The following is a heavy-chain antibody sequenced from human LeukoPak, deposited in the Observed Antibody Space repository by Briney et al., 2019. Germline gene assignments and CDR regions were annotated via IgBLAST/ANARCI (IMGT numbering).Heavy chain of an antibody. J-gene: IGHJ4*02. CDR1: GFTFSTYG. CDR3: VRDWGYESSGNWQKYFDS. V-gene: IGHV3-23*01. D-gene: IGHD3-22*01. Sequence: SGETLRLSCAASGFTFSTYGMTWVRQAPGKGLEWVSGISGSGDNTWYADSVKGRFTISRDNSKKTLYLQMHSLRAEDTAVYYRVRDWGYESSGNWQKYFDSWGQGTLVTVSS. CDR2: ISGSGDNT.